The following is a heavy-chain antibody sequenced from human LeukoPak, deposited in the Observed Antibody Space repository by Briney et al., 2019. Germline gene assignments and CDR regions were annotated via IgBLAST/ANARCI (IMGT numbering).Heavy chain of an antibody. J-gene: IGHJ4*02. V-gene: IGHV1-18*04. Sequence: EASVKVSCKASGYTFAGYYVHWVRQAPGQGLEWMGWISAYNGNTNYAQKLQGRVTMTTDTSTSTAYMELRSLRSDDTAVYYCARSSSVTIPGYYFDYWGQGTLVTVSS. CDR1: GYTFAGYY. CDR3: ARSSSVTIPGYYFDY. CDR2: ISAYNGNT. D-gene: IGHD2-21*01.